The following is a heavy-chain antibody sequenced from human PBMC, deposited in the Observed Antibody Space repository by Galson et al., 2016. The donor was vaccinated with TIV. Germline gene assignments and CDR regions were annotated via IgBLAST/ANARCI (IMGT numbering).Heavy chain of an antibody. V-gene: IGHV3-23*01. CDR1: GFSFINYA. CDR2: ISNIGGTT. D-gene: IGHD3-10*01. J-gene: IGHJ5*01. CDR3: ARAGRGLYRFPFDS. Sequence: SLRLSCAASGFSFINYAMTWVRQAPGKGPEWVSSISNIGGTTLYADSVRGRFTISRDSSKNTVHLRMDSLRGDDTATYYCARAGRGLYRFPFDSWGRGTLVIVSS.